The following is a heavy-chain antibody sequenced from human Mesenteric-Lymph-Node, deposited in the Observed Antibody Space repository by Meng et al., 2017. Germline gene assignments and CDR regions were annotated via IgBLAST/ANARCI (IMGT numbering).Heavy chain of an antibody. V-gene: IGHV4-39*01. CDR3: ARHVYGDSYGF. D-gene: IGHD4-17*01. Sequence: QLQLQESGPGLVKPSETLSLPCTVSGGSLDNSDYSWDWIRQPPGKGLEWIGSVRYSGTAYYNPSLTSRVTISVDTSKNQFSLNLSSLTAADTAVYYCARHVYGDSYGFWGQRTLVTVSS. CDR1: GGSLDNSDYS. CDR2: VRYSGTA. J-gene: IGHJ4*02.